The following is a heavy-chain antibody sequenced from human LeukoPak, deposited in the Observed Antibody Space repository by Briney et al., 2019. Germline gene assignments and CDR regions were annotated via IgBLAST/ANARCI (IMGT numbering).Heavy chain of an antibody. Sequence: SQTLSLTCTVSGGSISSGSYCWSWIRQPAGKGLEWIGRIYTGGSTNYNPSLKSRVTISVDTSKNQFSLKPSSVTAADTAVYYCARDGMTTVPFDIWGQGTMVTVSS. CDR2: IYTGGST. D-gene: IGHD4-17*01. J-gene: IGHJ3*02. CDR3: ARDGMTTVPFDI. V-gene: IGHV4-61*02. CDR1: GGSISSGSYC.